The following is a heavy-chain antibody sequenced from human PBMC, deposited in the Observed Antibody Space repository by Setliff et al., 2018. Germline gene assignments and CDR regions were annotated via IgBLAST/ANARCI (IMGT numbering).Heavy chain of an antibody. CDR2: INHSGST. CDR3: ARPAVGVTSGLDY. Sequence: PSETLSLTCAVSGYSISSGYYWGWIRQPPGKGLEWIGSINHSGSTYYNPSLKSRVTISVDTSKNQFSLKLSSVTAADTAVYYCARPAVGVTSGLDYWGPGTLVTVSS. CDR1: GYSISSGYY. J-gene: IGHJ4*02. D-gene: IGHD1-26*01. V-gene: IGHV4-38-2*01.